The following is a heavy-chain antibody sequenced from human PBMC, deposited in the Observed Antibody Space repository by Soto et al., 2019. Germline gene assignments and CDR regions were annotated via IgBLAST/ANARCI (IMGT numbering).Heavy chain of an antibody. J-gene: IGHJ4*01. V-gene: IGHV3-15*07. CDR2: IKSKTDGGTT. Sequence: EVQLVESGGGLVKPGGSLRLSCAASGFTFSNAWKNWVRQAPGRGLEWVGGIKSKTDGGTTDYAEPVKGRFAISRDDSNNMVYLQMNSLKIEDTAVYYCTTDSYSTIIIVRFDYWGHGTLVTVSS. CDR1: GFTFSNAW. D-gene: IGHD3-22*01. CDR3: TTDSYSTIIIVRFDY.